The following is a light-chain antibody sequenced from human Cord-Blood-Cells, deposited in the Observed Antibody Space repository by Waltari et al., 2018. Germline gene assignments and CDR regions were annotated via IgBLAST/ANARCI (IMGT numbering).Light chain of an antibody. Sequence: QSALTQPRSVSGSPGQSVTTSCTGTSSDVGGYNFVSWSQQHPGKAPKLMIYDVSKRPSGVPDRFSGSKSGNTASLTISGLQAEDEADYYCCSYAGSYTSYVFGTGTKVTVL. J-gene: IGLJ1*01. CDR3: CSYAGSYTSYV. V-gene: IGLV2-11*01. CDR2: DVS. CDR1: SSDVGGYNF.